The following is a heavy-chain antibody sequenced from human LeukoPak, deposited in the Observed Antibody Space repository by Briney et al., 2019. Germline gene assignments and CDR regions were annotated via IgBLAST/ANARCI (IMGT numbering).Heavy chain of an antibody. D-gene: IGHD1-26*01. Sequence: GASVKVSCKASGYTFTSYYMHWVRQAPGQGLEWMGIINPSGGSTSYAQKFQGRVTMTRDTSTSTVYMELSRLRSEDTAVYYCARDGKEWELTYGMDVWGQGTTVTVSS. J-gene: IGHJ6*02. CDR2: INPSGGST. CDR1: GYTFTSYY. CDR3: ARDGKEWELTYGMDV. V-gene: IGHV1-46*01.